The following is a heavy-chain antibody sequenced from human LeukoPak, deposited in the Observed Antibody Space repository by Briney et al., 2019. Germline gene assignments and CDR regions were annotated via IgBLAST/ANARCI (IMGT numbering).Heavy chain of an antibody. CDR1: GYTFTSYY. D-gene: IGHD3-10*01. J-gene: IGHJ3*02. CDR3: ARIYGSGSYSPLDAFDI. Sequence: GASVKVSCKASGYTFTSYYMHWVRQAPGQGLEWMGIINPSGGSTSYAQKFQGRVTMTRDMSTSTVYMELSSLRSEDTAVYYCARIYGSGSYSPLDAFDIWGQGTMVTVSS. V-gene: IGHV1-46*01. CDR2: INPSGGST.